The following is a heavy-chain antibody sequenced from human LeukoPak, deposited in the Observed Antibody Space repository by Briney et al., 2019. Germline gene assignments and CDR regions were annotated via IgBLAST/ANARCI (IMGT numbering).Heavy chain of an antibody. J-gene: IGHJ3*02. D-gene: IGHD6-6*01. CDR1: GGSFSGYY. Sequence: SETLSLTCAVYGGSFSGYYWSWIRQPPGRGLEWIGEINHSGSTNYNPSLKSRVTISVDTSKNQFSLKLSSVTAADTAVYYCARDRVSSLEVDAFDIWGQGTMVTVSS. CDR2: INHSGST. V-gene: IGHV4-34*01. CDR3: ARDRVSSLEVDAFDI.